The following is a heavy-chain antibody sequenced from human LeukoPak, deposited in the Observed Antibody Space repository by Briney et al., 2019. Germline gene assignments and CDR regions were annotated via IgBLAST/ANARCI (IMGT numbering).Heavy chain of an antibody. CDR2: INWNGGST. Sequence: GGSLRPSCAASGFTFDDYGMSWVRQAPGKGLEWVSGINWNGGSTGYADSVKGRFTISRDNAKNSLYLQMNSLRAEDTALYYCARDSGSGSLYYFDYWGQGTLVTVSS. D-gene: IGHD3-10*01. CDR3: ARDSGSGSLYYFDY. J-gene: IGHJ4*02. V-gene: IGHV3-20*04. CDR1: GFTFDDYG.